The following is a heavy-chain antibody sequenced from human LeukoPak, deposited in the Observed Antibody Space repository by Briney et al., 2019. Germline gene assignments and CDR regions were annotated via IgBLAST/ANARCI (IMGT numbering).Heavy chain of an antibody. CDR3: ARDKGGVVVPAAILSV. Sequence: GRSLRLSCAASGVTFCSYAMHWVRQAPGKGVEWVAVISYDGSNKYYADSVKGRFSISRDNSKNTLYLQMNSLRAEDTAVYYCARDKGGVVVPAAILSVWGQGATVTVSS. CDR2: ISYDGSNK. V-gene: IGHV3-30-3*01. CDR1: GVTFCSYA. D-gene: IGHD2-2*02. J-gene: IGHJ6*02.